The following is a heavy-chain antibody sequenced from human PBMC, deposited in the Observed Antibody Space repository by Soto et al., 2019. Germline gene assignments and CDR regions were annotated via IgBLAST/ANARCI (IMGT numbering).Heavy chain of an antibody. V-gene: IGHV4-39*01. CDR3: ARLGFVENRNYYFDY. D-gene: IGHD3-10*01. CDR1: GGSISSSGYY. CDR2: IYYSGST. Sequence: QLQLQESGPGLVKPSETLSLTCTVSGGSISSSGYYWGWIRQPPVKGLEWIGSIYYSGSTYYNPSLKSRVTVSVDTSKNPFSVKLGSVTAADTAMYYCARLGFVENRNYYFDYWGQGTLVTVSS. J-gene: IGHJ4*02.